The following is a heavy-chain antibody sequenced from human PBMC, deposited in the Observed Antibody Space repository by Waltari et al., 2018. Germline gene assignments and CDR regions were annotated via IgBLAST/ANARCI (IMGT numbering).Heavy chain of an antibody. J-gene: IGHJ4*02. Sequence: EVQLVESGGGLVKPGGSLRLSCGASGLSFSSYSMNWVRQAPVKGLELVSSISSRTTYIQYADSVKGRFTISRDNAKNSLYLQMNSLRVEDTAVYYCVSGGWGFYFDYWGQGTVVTVSS. D-gene: IGHD7-27*01. V-gene: IGHV3-21*01. CDR1: GLSFSSYS. CDR3: VSGGWGFYFDY. CDR2: ISSRTTYI.